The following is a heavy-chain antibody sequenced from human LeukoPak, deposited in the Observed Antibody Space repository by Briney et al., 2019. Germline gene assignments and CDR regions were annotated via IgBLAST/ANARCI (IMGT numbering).Heavy chain of an antibody. CDR1: GYTFG. CDR2: ISGYNGNT. V-gene: IGHV1-18*01. Sequence: ASVKVSCKASGYTFGISWVRQAPGQGREWMGWISGYNGNTNYAQKLQGRVTMTTDTSTSTAYMELRSLRSDDTAVYYCARDSRDYYYYYMDVWGKGTTVTVS. CDR3: ARDSRDYYYYYMDV. J-gene: IGHJ6*03.